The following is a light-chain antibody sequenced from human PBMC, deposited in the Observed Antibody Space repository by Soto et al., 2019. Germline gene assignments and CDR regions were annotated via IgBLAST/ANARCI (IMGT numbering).Light chain of an antibody. CDR2: DVS. J-gene: IGKJ5*01. CDR3: QQYNNWPPIT. V-gene: IGKV3D-15*01. Sequence: GARATLSCRASQSVRSNLAWYQQKPGQAPRLLIYDVSTRATGIPARFSGSGSGTEFTLTISSLQSEDFGVYYCQQYNNWPPITFGQGTRLENK. CDR1: QSVRSN.